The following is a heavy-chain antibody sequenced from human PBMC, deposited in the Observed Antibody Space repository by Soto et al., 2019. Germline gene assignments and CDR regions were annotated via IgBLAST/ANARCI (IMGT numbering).Heavy chain of an antibody. CDR2: ISDSGGST. D-gene: IGHD3-22*01. Sequence: PGGSLRLSCAASGFTFSSYPMNWVRQTPGKGLEWVSAISDSGGSTYYADSVKDRFTISRDNSKDTLYMQMSSLRAEDTAVYCCAKARYHPGRGYYLVDYWGQGTLVTVSS. CDR1: GFTFSSYP. CDR3: AKARYHPGRGYYLVDY. J-gene: IGHJ4*02. V-gene: IGHV3-23*01.